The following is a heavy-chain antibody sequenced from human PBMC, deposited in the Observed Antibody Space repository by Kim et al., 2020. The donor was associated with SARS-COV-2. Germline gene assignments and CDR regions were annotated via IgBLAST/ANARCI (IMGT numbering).Heavy chain of an antibody. V-gene: IGHV1-24*01. CDR3: ATVGGSGSFTWFDP. D-gene: IGHD3-10*01. Sequence: AQKFQGRVTMTEDTSTDTAYMELSSLRSEDTAVYYCATVGGSGSFTWFDPWGQGTLVTVSS. J-gene: IGHJ5*02.